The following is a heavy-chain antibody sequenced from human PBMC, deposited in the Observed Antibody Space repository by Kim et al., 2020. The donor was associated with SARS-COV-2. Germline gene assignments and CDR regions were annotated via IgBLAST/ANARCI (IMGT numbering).Heavy chain of an antibody. D-gene: IGHD1-26*01. J-gene: IGHJ4*02. CDR2: IYHSGST. CDR1: GYSISSGYY. V-gene: IGHV4-38-2*02. Sequence: SETLSLTCTVSGYSISSGYYWGWIRQPPGKGLEWIGSIYHSGSTYYNPSLKSRVTISVDTSKNQFSLKLSSVTAADTAVYYCARIRVGSLIDYWGQGTLVTVSS. CDR3: ARIRVGSLIDY.